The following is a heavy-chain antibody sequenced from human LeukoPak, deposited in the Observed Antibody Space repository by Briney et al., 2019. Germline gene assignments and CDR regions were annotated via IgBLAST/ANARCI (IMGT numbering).Heavy chain of an antibody. V-gene: IGHV4-38-2*02. CDR2: IYHSGST. Sequence: KTSETLSLTCTVTGYSISSGYYWGWIRQPPGKGLEWIGSIYHSGSTYYNPSLKSRVTISVYTSKNQFSLKLSSVTAADTAVYYCARKYQLLYRGFRWFDPWGQGTLVTVSS. CDR1: GYSISSGYY. CDR3: ARKYQLLYRGFRWFDP. D-gene: IGHD2-2*02. J-gene: IGHJ5*02.